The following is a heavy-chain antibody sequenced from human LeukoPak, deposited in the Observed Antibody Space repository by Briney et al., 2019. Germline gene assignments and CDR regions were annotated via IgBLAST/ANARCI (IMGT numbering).Heavy chain of an antibody. Sequence: PGGSLRLSCVASGFTFSTFAMIWVRQPPGKGLEWVSSIFPSGGEIHYADSVKGRFTISRDNSKNTLYLQMNSLRAEDTAVYYCAKGFGVAYYFDYWGQGTLVTVSS. D-gene: IGHD3-3*01. V-gene: IGHV3-23*01. CDR3: AKGFGVAYYFDY. CDR1: GFTFSTFA. J-gene: IGHJ4*02. CDR2: IFPSGGEI.